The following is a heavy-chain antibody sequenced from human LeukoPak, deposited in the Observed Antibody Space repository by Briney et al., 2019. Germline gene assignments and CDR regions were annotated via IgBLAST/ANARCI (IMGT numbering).Heavy chain of an antibody. CDR1: GFTFSSYG. D-gene: IGHD6-19*01. CDR2: IWYDRSNK. J-gene: IGHJ4*02. Sequence: PGRSLRLSCAASGFTFSSYGMHWVRQAPGKGLEWVAVIWYDRSNKYYADSVKGRFTISRDNSKNTLYLQMNSLRAEDTAVYYCARSRASSGLLGYWGQGTLVTVSS. V-gene: IGHV3-33*01. CDR3: ARSRASSGLLGY.